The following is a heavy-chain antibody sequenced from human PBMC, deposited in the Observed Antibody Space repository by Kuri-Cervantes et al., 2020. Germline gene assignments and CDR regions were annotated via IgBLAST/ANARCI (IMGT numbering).Heavy chain of an antibody. D-gene: IGHD6-13*01. Sequence: GGSLRLSCTASGFTFGDYAMSWVRQAPGKGLQWVANIKQDGSENYYVDSVKGRFTISSDNAKNSLYLQMNSLRAEDTAVYYCARGRGSSCTNLDYWGQGTLVTVSS. J-gene: IGHJ4*02. CDR2: IKQDGSEN. V-gene: IGHV3-7*01. CDR3: ARGRGSSCTNLDY. CDR1: GFTFGDYA.